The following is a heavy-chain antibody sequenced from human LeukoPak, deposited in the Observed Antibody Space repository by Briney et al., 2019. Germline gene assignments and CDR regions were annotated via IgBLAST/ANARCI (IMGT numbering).Heavy chain of an antibody. J-gene: IGHJ4*02. CDR1: GGSFSDYN. CDR3: AGPSGGNPFKRFDY. V-gene: IGHV4-34*01. CDR2: IGHKGTT. Sequence: SETLSVTCAVNGGSFSDYNWTWIRQPPGKGLEWIGEIGHKGTTNYNPSLKGRVIISLDTSKNQFSLKLTSVTAADTGVYYCAGPSGGNPFKRFDYWGQGSLVTVST. D-gene: IGHD1-14*01.